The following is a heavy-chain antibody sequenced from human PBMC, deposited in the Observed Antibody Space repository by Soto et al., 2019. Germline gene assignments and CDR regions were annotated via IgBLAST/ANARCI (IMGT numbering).Heavy chain of an antibody. V-gene: IGHV4-59*01. CDR2: IYYSGST. D-gene: IGHD6-13*01. CDR1: GGSISSYY. J-gene: IGHJ4*02. Sequence: SETLSLTCTVSGGSISSYYWSWIRQPPGKGLEWIGYIYYSGSTNYNPSLKSRVTISVDTSKNQFSLKLSSVTAADTAVYYCARIQYSSSWTWLNFEYWGQGTLVTVSS. CDR3: ARIQYSSSWTWLNFEY.